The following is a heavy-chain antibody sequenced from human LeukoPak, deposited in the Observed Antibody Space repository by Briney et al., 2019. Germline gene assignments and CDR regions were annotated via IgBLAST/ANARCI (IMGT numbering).Heavy chain of an antibody. V-gene: IGHV4-34*01. Sequence: PSETLSLTCAVYGGSFSGYYWSWIRQPPGKGLEWIGEINHSGSTNYNPSLKSRVTISVDTSKNQFSLKLSSVTAADTAVYYCARGEYRYDFWSGYYSYYMDVWGKGTTVTVSS. CDR3: ARGEYRYDFWSGYYSYYMDV. J-gene: IGHJ6*03. D-gene: IGHD3-3*01. CDR1: GGSFSGYY. CDR2: INHSGST.